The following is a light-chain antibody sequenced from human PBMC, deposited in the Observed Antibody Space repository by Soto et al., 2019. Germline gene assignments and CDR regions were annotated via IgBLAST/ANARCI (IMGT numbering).Light chain of an antibody. Sequence: QSVLTQPPSASGSPGQSVTISCTGTSSDVGGYNYVSWYQQHPGKAPKLMIYEVSKRPSGVPDRFSGSKSGNTASLTVSGLQAEDEADYYCSSYAGSNNFDFGTGT. CDR1: SSDVGGYNY. CDR3: SSYAGSNNFD. J-gene: IGLJ1*01. V-gene: IGLV2-8*01. CDR2: EVS.